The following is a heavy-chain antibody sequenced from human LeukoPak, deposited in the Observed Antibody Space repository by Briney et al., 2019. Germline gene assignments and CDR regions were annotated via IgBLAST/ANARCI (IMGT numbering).Heavy chain of an antibody. D-gene: IGHD6-19*01. CDR3: ARDFKVADFDF. Sequence: ASVKVSCKASGYTFTGYYLHWVRQAPGQGLEWMGWIMPNSGGTHYAQKFQGRVTLARDTSISTVYMELTTLKSGDTAVYYCARDFKVADFDFWGQGTLVTVSS. CDR1: GYTFTGYY. J-gene: IGHJ4*02. CDR2: IMPNSGGT. V-gene: IGHV1-2*02.